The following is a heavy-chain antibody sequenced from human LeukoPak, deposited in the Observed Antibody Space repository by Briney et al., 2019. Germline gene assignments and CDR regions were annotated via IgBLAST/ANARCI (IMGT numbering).Heavy chain of an antibody. CDR2: IRYDGSNK. D-gene: IGHD3-16*01. V-gene: IGHV3-30*02. J-gene: IGHJ4*02. CDR3: AKDRGLALDY. Sequence: PGGSLRLSCAASGFTFSSYGMHWVRQAPGKGLEWVAFIRYDGSNKYYADSVKGRFTISRDNSKNTLYLQMNSLRAEDTAVYCRAKDRGLALDYWGQGTLVTVSS. CDR1: GFTFSSYG.